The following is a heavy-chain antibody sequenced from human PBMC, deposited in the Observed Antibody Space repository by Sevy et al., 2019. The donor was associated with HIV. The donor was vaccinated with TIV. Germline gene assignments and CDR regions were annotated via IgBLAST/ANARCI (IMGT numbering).Heavy chain of an antibody. CDR1: GYSISSGYY. CDR3: ARAPGERAVRGVMSYYYYYMDV. Sequence: SETLSLTCVVSGYSISSGYYWGWIRQPPGKGLEWIGSIYHSGSTYYNPSLKSRVTISVDTSKKQFSLKVGSVTAADTAVYYCARAPGERAVRGVMSYYYYYMDVWGKGTTVTVSS. J-gene: IGHJ6*03. V-gene: IGHV4-38-2*01. CDR2: IYHSGST. D-gene: IGHD3-10*01.